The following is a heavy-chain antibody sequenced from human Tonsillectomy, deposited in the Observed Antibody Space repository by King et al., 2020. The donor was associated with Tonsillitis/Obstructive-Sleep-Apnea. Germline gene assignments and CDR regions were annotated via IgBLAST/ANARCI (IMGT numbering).Heavy chain of an antibody. CDR2: FIPILDIT. J-gene: IGHJ4*02. CDR1: GGTFINYA. V-gene: IGHV1-69*09. Sequence: VQLVESGAEVKKPGSSVKVSCKASGGTFINYAITWVRQAPGQGLEWMGRFIPILDITNYAQKFQGRVTITADKSTSTAYMELSSLRSEDTAVYYCASGCSSTSCPFDSWGQGTQVTVSS. D-gene: IGHD2-2*01. CDR3: ASGCSSTSCPFDS.